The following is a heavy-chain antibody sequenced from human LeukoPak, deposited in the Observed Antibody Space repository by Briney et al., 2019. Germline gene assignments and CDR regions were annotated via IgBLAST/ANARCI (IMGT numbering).Heavy chain of an antibody. CDR3: ARGGVWFGELLGSVYFDY. CDR2: MNPNSGTT. CDR1: GYTFTSYD. J-gene: IGHJ4*02. Sequence: ASVKVSCKASGYTFTSYDFNWVRQAPGQGPEWIGWMNPNSGTTGYAQKFQGRVTMTRDTSTSTVYMELSSLRSEDTAVYYCARGGVWFGELLGSVYFDYWGQGTLVTVSS. V-gene: IGHV1-8*01. D-gene: IGHD3-10*01.